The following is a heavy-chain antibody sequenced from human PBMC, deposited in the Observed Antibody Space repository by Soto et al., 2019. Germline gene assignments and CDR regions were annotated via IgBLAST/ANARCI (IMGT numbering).Heavy chain of an antibody. J-gene: IGHJ5*02. CDR2: ISSSSSTI. CDR1: GFTFCRYS. D-gene: IGHD3-3*01. Sequence: WGPMWVSCGAGGFTFCRYSMNWVSQAPGKGLEWVSYISSSSSTIYYADSVKGRFTISRDNAKNSLYLQMNSLRDEDTAVYYCARESRFLEWLSLNWFDPWGQGTLVTVSS. V-gene: IGHV3-48*02. CDR3: ARESRFLEWLSLNWFDP.